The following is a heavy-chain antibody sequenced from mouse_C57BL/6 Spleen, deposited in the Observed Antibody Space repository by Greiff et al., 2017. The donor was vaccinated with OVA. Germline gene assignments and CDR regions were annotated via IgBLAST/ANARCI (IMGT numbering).Heavy chain of an antibody. Sequence: QVQLQQSGPELVKPGASVKISCKASGYAFSSSWMNWVKQRPGKGLEWIGRIYPGDGDTNYNGKFKGKATLTADKSSSTAYMQLSSLTSEDSAVDFCARSGTGSWFAYWGQGTLVTVSA. V-gene: IGHV1-82*01. J-gene: IGHJ3*01. D-gene: IGHD4-1*01. CDR1: GYAFSSSW. CDR3: ARSGTGSWFAY. CDR2: IYPGDGDT.